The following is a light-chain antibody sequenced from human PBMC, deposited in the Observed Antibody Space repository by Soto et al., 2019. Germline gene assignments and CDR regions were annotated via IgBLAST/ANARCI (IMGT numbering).Light chain of an antibody. CDR2: EVS. J-gene: IGLJ3*02. Sequence: QSVLTQPASVSGSPGQSITISCTGTSSDVGSYNLVSWYQQHPDKAPKLIIYEVSKWPSGVSSRFSASKSGNTASLTISGLRSEDEAYYYCCSYAGSSTWVFGGGTKLTVL. V-gene: IGLV2-23*02. CDR3: CSYAGSSTWV. CDR1: SSDVGSYNL.